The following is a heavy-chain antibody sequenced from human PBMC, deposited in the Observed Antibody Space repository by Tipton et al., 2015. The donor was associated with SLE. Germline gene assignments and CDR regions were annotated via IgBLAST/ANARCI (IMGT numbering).Heavy chain of an antibody. J-gene: IGHJ4*02. CDR2: THYSGST. V-gene: IGHV4-61*08. D-gene: IGHD3-16*01. CDR1: GGSINSADKY. Sequence: TLSLTCTVSGGSINSADKYWSWIRQHPGKGLEWIGYTHYSGSTNYNPSLKSRVTISVDTSKNQFSLKLTSVTAADTAVYYCARGGTARTLLSWGQGTLVTVSS. CDR3: ARGGTARTLLS.